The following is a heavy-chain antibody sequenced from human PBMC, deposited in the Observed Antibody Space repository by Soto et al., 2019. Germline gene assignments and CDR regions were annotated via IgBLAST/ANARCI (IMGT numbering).Heavy chain of an antibody. D-gene: IGHD3-3*01. CDR3: ARVESYYYYGMDV. CDR1: GFTFISYW. Sequence: GGSLRLSCSASGFTFISYWMSWVRQAPGKGLEWVANIKQDGSEKYYVDSVKGRFTISRDNAKNSLYLQMNSLRAEDTAVYYCARVESYYYYGMDVWGQGTTVTVSS. J-gene: IGHJ6*02. CDR2: IKQDGSEK. V-gene: IGHV3-7*01.